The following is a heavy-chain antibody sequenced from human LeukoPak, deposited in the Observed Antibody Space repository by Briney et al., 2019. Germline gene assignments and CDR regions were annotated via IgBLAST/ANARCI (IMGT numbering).Heavy chain of an antibody. V-gene: IGHV4-61*01. CDR1: GGSVSSGSYY. J-gene: IGHJ4*02. CDR2: IYYSGST. D-gene: IGHD6-13*01. CDR3: AKNAEYSSSWIDY. Sequence: SETLSLTCTVSGGSVSSGSYYWSWIRQPPGKGLEWIGYIYYSGSTNYNPSLKSRVTISVDTSKNQFSLKLSSVTAADTAVYYCAKNAEYSSSWIDYWGQGTLVTVSS.